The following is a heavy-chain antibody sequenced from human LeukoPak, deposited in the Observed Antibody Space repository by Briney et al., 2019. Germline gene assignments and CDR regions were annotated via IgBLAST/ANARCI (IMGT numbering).Heavy chain of an antibody. CDR2: IYSGGST. J-gene: IGHJ3*02. CDR3: ARDLTAAGFAFDI. Sequence: GGSLRLSCAASGFTVSSNYMSWVRQAPGKGLEWVSVIYSGGSTYYADSVKGRFTISRDNSKNTLYLQMNSLRAEDTAVYYCARDLTAAGFAFDIWGQGTMVTVSS. V-gene: IGHV3-53*01. D-gene: IGHD7-27*01. CDR1: GFTVSSNY.